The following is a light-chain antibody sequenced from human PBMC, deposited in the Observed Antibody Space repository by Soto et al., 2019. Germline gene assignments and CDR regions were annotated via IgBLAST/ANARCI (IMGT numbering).Light chain of an antibody. CDR2: ETI. CDR1: QSVTNY. V-gene: IGKV3-11*01. CDR3: QHRSHWLIT. J-gene: IGKJ5*01. Sequence: EIVLTQSPATLSLSPGERATLSCRASQSVTNYLAWYQQKAGQAPRLLIYETIHRATGIPARFSGSGSGTDFTLTISSLEPEDFAVYYCQHRSHWLITFGQGT.